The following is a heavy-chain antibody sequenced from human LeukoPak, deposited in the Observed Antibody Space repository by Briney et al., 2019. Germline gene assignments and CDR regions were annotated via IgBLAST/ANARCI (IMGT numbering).Heavy chain of an antibody. CDR2: IYYSGST. CDR1: GGSISSGGYS. CDR3: ARSHGSGSYYNLNDY. Sequence: SETLSLTCAVSGGSISSGGYSWSWIRQPPGKGLEWIGYIYYSGSTYYNPSLRSRVTISVDTSKNQFSLILSSVTAADTAVYYCARSHGSGSYYNLNDYWGQGTLVTVSS. V-gene: IGHV4-30-4*07. D-gene: IGHD3-10*01. J-gene: IGHJ4*02.